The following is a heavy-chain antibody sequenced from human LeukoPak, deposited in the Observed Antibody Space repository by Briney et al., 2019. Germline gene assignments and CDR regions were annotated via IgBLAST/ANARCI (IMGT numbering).Heavy chain of an antibody. CDR2: IYYSGST. V-gene: IGHV4-39*01. D-gene: IGHD1-7*01. Sequence: PSETLSLTCTVSGGSISSSSYYWGWIRQPPGKGLEWIGSIYYSGSTYYNPSLKSRVTISVDTSKNQFSLKLSSVTAADTAVYYCARRGNWNYVLGNWGQGTLAIVSS. CDR1: GGSISSSSYY. J-gene: IGHJ4*02. CDR3: ARRGNWNYVLGN.